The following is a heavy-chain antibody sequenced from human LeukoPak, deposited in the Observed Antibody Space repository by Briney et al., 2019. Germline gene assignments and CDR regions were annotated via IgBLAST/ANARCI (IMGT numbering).Heavy chain of an antibody. CDR3: AKELGYRSSTSCSLDY. CDR2: IWYDGSNK. D-gene: IGHD2-2*01. V-gene: IGHV3-30*02. Sequence: GGSLRLSCAAYGFTFSSYAMHWARQAPGKGLEWVAVIWYDGSNKYYADSVKGRFTISRDISKNTLYLQMNSLTAEDTAVYYCAKELGYRSSTSCSLDYWGQGTLVTVSS. J-gene: IGHJ4*02. CDR1: GFTFSSYA.